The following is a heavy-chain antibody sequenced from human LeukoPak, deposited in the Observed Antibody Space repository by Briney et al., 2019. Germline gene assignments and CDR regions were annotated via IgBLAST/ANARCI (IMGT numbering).Heavy chain of an antibody. CDR2: ISHSGVDT. CDR1: GFTFSSYA. CDR3: AKGRVGAASTYFDY. Sequence: GGSLRLSCAASGFTFSSYAMSWVRQAPGKGLEWVSGISHSGVDTYYADSVKGRFTISRDNSKNTLYLQMNSLRAEDTAVYYCAKGRVGAASTYFDYWGQGTLVTVSS. V-gene: IGHV3-23*01. D-gene: IGHD1-26*01. J-gene: IGHJ4*02.